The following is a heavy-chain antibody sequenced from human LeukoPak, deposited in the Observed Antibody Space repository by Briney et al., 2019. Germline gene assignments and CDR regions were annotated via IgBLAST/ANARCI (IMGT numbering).Heavy chain of an antibody. D-gene: IGHD2-15*01. CDR3: AKGCCSGGSCYIPTYYFDY. Sequence: GGSLRLSCAASGFTFSSYAMSWVRQAPGKGLEWVSAISGSGGSTYYADSVKGRFTISRDNSKNTLYLQMNSLRAEDTAVYYCAKGCCSGGSCYIPTYYFDYWGQGTLVTVSS. CDR1: GFTFSSYA. V-gene: IGHV3-23*01. J-gene: IGHJ4*02. CDR2: ISGSGGST.